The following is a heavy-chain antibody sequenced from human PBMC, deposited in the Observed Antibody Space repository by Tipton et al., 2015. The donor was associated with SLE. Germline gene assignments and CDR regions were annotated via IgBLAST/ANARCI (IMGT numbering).Heavy chain of an antibody. D-gene: IGHD2-21*02. CDR1: GGSISSGGYY. CDR2: IYYSGST. CDR3: ARGRSDTRDFQH. Sequence: TLSLTCTVSGGSISSGGYYWSWIRQHPGKGLEWIGYIYYSGSTYYNPSLKSRVTISVDTSKNQFSPKLSSVTAADTAVYYCARGRSDTRDFQHWGQGTLVTVSS. J-gene: IGHJ1*01. V-gene: IGHV4-31*03.